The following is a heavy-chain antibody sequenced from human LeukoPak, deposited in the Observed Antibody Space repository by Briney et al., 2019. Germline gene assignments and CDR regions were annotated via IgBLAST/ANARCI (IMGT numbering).Heavy chain of an antibody. CDR1: GFTFSSYA. CDR2: ISGSGGST. CDR3: AREGIAARWAFDI. D-gene: IGHD6-13*01. V-gene: IGHV3-23*01. Sequence: GGSLGLSCAASGFTFSSYAMSWVRQAPGKGLEWVSAISGSGGSTYYADSVKGRFTISRDNSKNTLYLQMNSLRAEDTAVYYCAREGIAARWAFDIWGQGAMVTVSS. J-gene: IGHJ3*02.